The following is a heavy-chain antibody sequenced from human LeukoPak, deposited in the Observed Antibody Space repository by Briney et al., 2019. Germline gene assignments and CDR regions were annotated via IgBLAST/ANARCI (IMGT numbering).Heavy chain of an antibody. CDR1: GFTFSDYY. D-gene: IGHD3-10*01. CDR3: SRADYYGSGSPISLDV. V-gene: IGHV3-49*04. CDR2: IRSRAYGATT. Sequence: PGRFLRLSCAASGFTFSDYYMSWVRQAPGKGLEWVSFIRSRAYGATTEYAASVKGRFTISRDDSKSIAYLQMNSLKTEDTAVYYCSRADYYGSGSPISLDVWGKGTTVTVSS. J-gene: IGHJ6*04.